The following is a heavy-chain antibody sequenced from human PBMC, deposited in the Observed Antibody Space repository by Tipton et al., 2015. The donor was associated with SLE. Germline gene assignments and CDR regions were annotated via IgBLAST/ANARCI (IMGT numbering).Heavy chain of an antibody. J-gene: IGHJ5*02. D-gene: IGHD5-12*01. CDR2: ISSSGDTT. CDR1: GFTFSNYA. CDR3: AKDESEEVAADWFDP. Sequence: SLRLSCAASGFTFSNYAMNWVRQAPGKGLKWVADISSSGDTTYYADSAKGRFTISRDNSKNTLYLQMNSLRVEDTAVYYCAKDESEEVAADWFDPRGQGILVTVSS. V-gene: IGHV3-23*01.